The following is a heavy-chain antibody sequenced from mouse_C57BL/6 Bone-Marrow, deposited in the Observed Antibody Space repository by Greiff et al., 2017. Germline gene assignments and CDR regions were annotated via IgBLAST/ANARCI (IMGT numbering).Heavy chain of an antibody. J-gene: IGHJ4*01. Sequence: VQLQQSGAELVRPGASVKLSCTASGFNIKDDYMHWVKQRPEQGLEWIGWIDPENGDTEYASKFQGKATITADTSSNTAYLQLSSLTSADTAVYYCNRTELYDYYYYAMDYWGQGTSVTVSS. CDR2: IDPENGDT. CDR1: GFNIKDDY. CDR3: NRTELYDYYYYAMDY. V-gene: IGHV14-4*01. D-gene: IGHD2-4*01.